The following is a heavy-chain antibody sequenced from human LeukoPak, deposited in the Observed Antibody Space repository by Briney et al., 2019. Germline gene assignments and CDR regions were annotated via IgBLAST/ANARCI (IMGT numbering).Heavy chain of an antibody. CDR1: GYSFTSYW. Sequence: GESLKISCKGSGYSFTSYWIGWVRQMPGKGLEWMGIIYPGDSDTRYSPSFQGQATISADKSLSSAYLQWSSLKASDTAMYYCARHSPGYCSSTSCPFDYWGQGTLVTVSS. V-gene: IGHV5-51*01. D-gene: IGHD2-2*01. CDR3: ARHSPGYCSSTSCPFDY. J-gene: IGHJ4*02. CDR2: IYPGDSDT.